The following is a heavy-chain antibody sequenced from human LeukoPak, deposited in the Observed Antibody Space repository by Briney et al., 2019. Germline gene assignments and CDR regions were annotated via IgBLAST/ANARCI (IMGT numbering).Heavy chain of an antibody. CDR2: IIPIFGTA. V-gene: IGHV1-69*13. CDR3: ARDTGYYGSGSYYIFDY. D-gene: IGHD3-10*01. Sequence: ASVKVSCKASGGTFSSYAISWVRQAPGQGLEWMGGIIPIFGTANYAQKFQGRVTITADESTSTAYMELSSLRSEDTAVYYCARDTGYYGSGSYYIFDYWGQGTLVTVSS. CDR1: GGTFSSYA. J-gene: IGHJ4*02.